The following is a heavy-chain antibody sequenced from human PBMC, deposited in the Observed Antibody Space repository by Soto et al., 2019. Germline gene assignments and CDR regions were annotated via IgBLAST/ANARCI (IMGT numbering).Heavy chain of an antibody. Sequence: KESGASVKVSCETSGYTFTHNYIYWIRQAPGQGLEWVGWLKPTTGDTDYAENFQGRVTLTSDTSSNTAYMELRRLTSDDTAVFYCVRQSCSSASCFCDYWGQGTLVTVSP. CDR1: GYTFTHNY. CDR2: LKPTTGDT. V-gene: IGHV1-2*02. D-gene: IGHD2-2*01. CDR3: VRQSCSSASCFCDY. J-gene: IGHJ4*02.